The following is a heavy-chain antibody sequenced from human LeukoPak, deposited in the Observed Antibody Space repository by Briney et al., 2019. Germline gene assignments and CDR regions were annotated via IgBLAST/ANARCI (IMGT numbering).Heavy chain of an antibody. CDR3: ARDEYYYDSSGYYALTIFDY. Sequence: PSETLSLTCAVYGGSFSGYYWNWIRQPPGKGLEWIGEINHSGSTNYNPSLKSRVTISVDTSKNQFSLKLSSVTAADTAVYYCARDEYYYDSSGYYALTIFDYWGQGTLVTVSS. CDR1: GGSFSGYY. V-gene: IGHV4-34*01. J-gene: IGHJ4*02. CDR2: INHSGST. D-gene: IGHD3-22*01.